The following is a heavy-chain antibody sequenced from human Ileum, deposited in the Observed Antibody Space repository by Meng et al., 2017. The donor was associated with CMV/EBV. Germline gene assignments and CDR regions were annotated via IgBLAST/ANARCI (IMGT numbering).Heavy chain of an antibody. CDR1: GFTCSSYW. Sequence: LSCAAYGFTCSSYWMHWVRQVPGRGLVWVAHVNTDETTTTYAESVKGRFTISRDNAKNTLYLQMNSLRAEDTAVYYCVRSGGTLDYWGQGTLVTVSS. V-gene: IGHV3-74*03. J-gene: IGHJ4*02. CDR2: VNTDETTT. CDR3: VRSGGTLDY. D-gene: IGHD2-8*02.